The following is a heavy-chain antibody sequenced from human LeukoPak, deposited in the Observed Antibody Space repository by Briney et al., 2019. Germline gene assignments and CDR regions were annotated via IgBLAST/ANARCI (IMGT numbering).Heavy chain of an antibody. D-gene: IGHD3-10*01. CDR1: GGSFSGYY. CDR2: INHSGST. J-gene: IGHJ4*02. Sequence: SETLSLTCAVYGGSFSGYYWSWIRQPQGKGLEWIGEINHSGSTNYNPSLKSRVTISVDTSKNQFSLKLSSVTAADTAVYYCARAYYYGSGSYYNVQKYYFDYWGQGTLVTVSS. V-gene: IGHV4-34*01. CDR3: ARAYYYGSGSYYNVQKYYFDY.